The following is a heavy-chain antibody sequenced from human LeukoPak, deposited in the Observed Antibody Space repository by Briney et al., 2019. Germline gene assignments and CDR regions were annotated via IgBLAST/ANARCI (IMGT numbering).Heavy chain of an antibody. D-gene: IGHD3-3*01. J-gene: IGHJ6*03. CDR2: IYYSGST. CDR1: GGSISSYY. Sequence: SETLSPTCTVSGGSISSYYWSWIRQPPGKGLEWIGYIYYSGSTNYNPSLKSRVTISVDTSKNQFSLKLSSVTAADTAVYYCARVARVDFGVVTYYYYYMDVWGKGTTVTVSS. V-gene: IGHV4-59*01. CDR3: ARVARVDFGVVTYYYYYMDV.